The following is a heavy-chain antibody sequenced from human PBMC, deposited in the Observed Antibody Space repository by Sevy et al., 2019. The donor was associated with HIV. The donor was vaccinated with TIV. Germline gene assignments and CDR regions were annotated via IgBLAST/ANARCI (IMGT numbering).Heavy chain of an antibody. D-gene: IGHD6-13*01. J-gene: IGHJ6*02. CDR3: ARGILQQLAHYYYGMDV. CDR1: GYTFTGYY. V-gene: IGHV1-2*06. Sequence: ASVKVSCKASGYTFTGYYMHWVRQAPGQGLEWMGRINPNSGGTNYAQKFQGRVTMSRDTSISTAYMGLGRLRSDDTAVYYCARGILQQLAHYYYGMDVWGQGTTVTVSS. CDR2: INPNSGGT.